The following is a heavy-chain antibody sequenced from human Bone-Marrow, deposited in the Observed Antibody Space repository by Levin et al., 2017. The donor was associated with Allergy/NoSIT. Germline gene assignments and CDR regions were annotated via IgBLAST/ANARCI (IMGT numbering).Heavy chain of an antibody. D-gene: IGHD2-2*01. CDR1: GYTFTSYG. CDR2: ISTYKGNT. J-gene: IGHJ6*03. Sequence: VASVKVSCKASGYTFTSYGISWVRQAPGQGLEWMGWISTYKGNTNYAQKFQGRVTMTTDTSTSTAYMELRSLRSDDTAVYYCARDYSGEDVVVVPAAAPGYYYMDVWGKGTTVTVSS. CDR3: ARDYSGEDVVVVPAAAPGYYYMDV. V-gene: IGHV1-18*01.